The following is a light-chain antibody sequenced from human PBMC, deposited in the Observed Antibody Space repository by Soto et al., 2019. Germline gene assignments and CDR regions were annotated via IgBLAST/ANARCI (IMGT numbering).Light chain of an antibody. CDR1: QSISTW. CDR2: DAS. J-gene: IGKJ1*01. V-gene: IGKV1-5*01. Sequence: DIQTTQSPSTLSASVGDRVTITCRASQSISTWLAWYQQRPGKAPKLLIFDASSLESGVPSRFSGSGSGTEFTLTISSLQSDDFATYFCQQYNTYSKTFGQGTKV. CDR3: QQYNTYSKT.